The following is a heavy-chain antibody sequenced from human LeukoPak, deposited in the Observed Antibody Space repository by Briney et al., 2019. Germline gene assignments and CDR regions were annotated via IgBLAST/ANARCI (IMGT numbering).Heavy chain of an antibody. V-gene: IGHV3-30*02. CDR1: GFRLTTYG. CDR2: IPFDGSDE. CDR3: AKDLHGRSLTFDD. J-gene: IGHJ4*02. D-gene: IGHD4/OR15-4a*01. Sequence: PGGSLRLSCEVSGFRLTTYGTHWVRQAPGKGLEWVAYIPFDGSDEYYVDSVKGRFSISRDNSKNTLFLQMNSLRPEDTAVYYCAKDLHGRSLTFDDWGQGTLVTVSS.